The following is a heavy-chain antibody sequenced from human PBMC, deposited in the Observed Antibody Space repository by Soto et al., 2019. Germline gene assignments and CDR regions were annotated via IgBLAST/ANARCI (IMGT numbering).Heavy chain of an antibody. CDR2: ISGSGGST. CDR1: VFTFSSYA. J-gene: IGHJ6*02. Sequence: GSLRLSCAASVFTFSSYAMSWVRQAPGKGLEWVSAISGSGGSTYYADSVKGRFTISRDNSKNTLYLQMNSLRAEDTAVYYCAKDLSDYPYYYYGMDVWGQGTTVTVSS. D-gene: IGHD3-10*01. CDR3: AKDLSDYPYYYYGMDV. V-gene: IGHV3-23*01.